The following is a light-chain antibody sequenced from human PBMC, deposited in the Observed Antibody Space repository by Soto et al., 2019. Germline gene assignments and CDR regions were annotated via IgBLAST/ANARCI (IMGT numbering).Light chain of an antibody. J-gene: IGKJ1*01. CDR2: TAS. CDR3: QQSYTTLWT. Sequence: DIQITQSPSSLTASVGESVTITCRASQRISNLLNWYQQKPGKAPKLLIHTASSLQTGVPSRFTGSGSGTDFSLTSNSLQPEDFATYYCQQSYTTLWTFGQGTKVDIK. CDR1: QRISNL. V-gene: IGKV1-39*01.